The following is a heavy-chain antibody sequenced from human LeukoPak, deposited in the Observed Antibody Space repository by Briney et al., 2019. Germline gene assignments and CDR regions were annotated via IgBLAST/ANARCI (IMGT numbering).Heavy chain of an antibody. CDR3: AKGHCSGGSCYSSSDY. V-gene: IGHV3-43D*03. D-gene: IGHD2-15*01. CDR1: GFTFDDYA. Sequence: GGSLRLSCAASGFTFDDYAMHWVRQAPGKGLEWVSLISWDGGSTYYADSVKGRFTISRDNSKNSLYPQMNSLRAEDTALYYCAKGHCSGGSCYSSSDYWGQGTLVTVS. CDR2: ISWDGGST. J-gene: IGHJ4*02.